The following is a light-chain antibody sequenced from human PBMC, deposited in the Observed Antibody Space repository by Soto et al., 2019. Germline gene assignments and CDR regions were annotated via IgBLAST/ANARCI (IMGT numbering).Light chain of an antibody. CDR1: SSDVGSFNR. J-gene: IGLJ2*01. Sequence: QSALTQPPSVSGSPGQSVTISCTGTSSDVGSFNRVSWYQQPPGTAPKLMIYEVSDRPSGVPDRFSGSKSGNTASLTISGLQAEDEAHYYCPSYKSRGNVIFGGGTKLTVL. V-gene: IGLV2-18*02. CDR3: PSYKSRGNVI. CDR2: EVS.